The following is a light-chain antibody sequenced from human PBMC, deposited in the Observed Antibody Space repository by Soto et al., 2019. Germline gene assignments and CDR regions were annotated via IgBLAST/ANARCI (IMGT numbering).Light chain of an antibody. J-gene: IGKJ1*01. V-gene: IGKV3-11*01. CDR3: HQRQSWPRT. CDR1: QAVNTR. Sequence: IVLAQAPAPLSSFPGDRVTLSCRASQAVNTRLAWYQHKPGQAPRPLIYLASNRAAGVPARFSGSGSGTDFTLTISDVEPEDFAVYYCHQRQSWPRTFGQGTKVDIK. CDR2: LAS.